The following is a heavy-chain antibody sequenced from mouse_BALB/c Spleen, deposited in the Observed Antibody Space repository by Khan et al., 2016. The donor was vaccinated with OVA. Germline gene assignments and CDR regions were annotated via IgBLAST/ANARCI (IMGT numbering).Heavy chain of an antibody. CDR2: ISPGSGDT. V-gene: IGHV1-77*01. D-gene: IGHD1-2*01. Sequence: QVQLKQSGAELARPGASVTLSCKASGYSFTDYYINWVKQRTGQGLEGIGEISPGSGDTYYNEKFKGKATLTADKSSITAYMQLSSLTSEASAVYFCARRNYFGYSFAYWGQGTLVTVSA. J-gene: IGHJ3*01. CDR3: ARRNYFGYSFAY. CDR1: GYSFTDYY.